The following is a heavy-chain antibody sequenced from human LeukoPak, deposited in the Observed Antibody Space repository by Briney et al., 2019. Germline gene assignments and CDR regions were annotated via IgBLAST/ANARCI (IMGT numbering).Heavy chain of an antibody. J-gene: IGHJ4*02. CDR1: GGSISSGGYY. CDR2: IHYSGST. Sequence: SQTLSLTCTVSGGSISSGGYYWSWIRQHPGKGLEWIGYIHYSGSTNHNSSLKSRVTISVDTSKNQYSLKLSSVTAADTAVYYCARDGVAGGFDYWGQGTLVTVSS. CDR3: ARDGVAGGFDY. V-gene: IGHV4-61*08. D-gene: IGHD6-19*01.